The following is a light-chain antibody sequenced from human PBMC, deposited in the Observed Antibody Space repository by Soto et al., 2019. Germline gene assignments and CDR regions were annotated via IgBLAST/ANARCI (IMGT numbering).Light chain of an antibody. CDR3: QQYDAYPWT. V-gene: IGKV1-16*02. CDR2: AAS. J-gene: IGKJ1*01. Sequence: IQMTQSPSSLSASVGGRVTITCRASQDIASRLAWFQQKPGKAPKSLIYAASNLQTGVPSKFRGSGSGTYFTLTISSLQPEDFATYYCQQYDAYPWTFGQGTKV. CDR1: QDIASR.